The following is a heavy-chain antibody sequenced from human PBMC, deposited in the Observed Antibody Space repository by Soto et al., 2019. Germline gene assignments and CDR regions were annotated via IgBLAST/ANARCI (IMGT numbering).Heavy chain of an antibody. Sequence: GGSLRLSCAASGFTFSSYGMHWVRQAPGKGLEWVAVISYDGSNKYYADSVKGRFTISRDNSKNTLYLQMNSLRAEDTAVYYCATSPIDYWGQGTLVTVSS. CDR3: ATSPIDY. J-gene: IGHJ4*02. V-gene: IGHV3-30*03. CDR2: ISYDGSNK. CDR1: GFTFSSYG.